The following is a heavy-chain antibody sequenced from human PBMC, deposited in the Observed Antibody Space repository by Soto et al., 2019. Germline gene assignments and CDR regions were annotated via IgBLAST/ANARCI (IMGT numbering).Heavy chain of an antibody. CDR3: ARVGYYDSSGYYPLDY. V-gene: IGHV3-33*01. D-gene: IGHD3-22*01. Sequence: GGSLRLSCAASGFTFSSYGMHWVRQAPGKGLEWVAVIWYDGSNKYYADSVKGRFTISRDNSKNTLYLQMNSLRAEDTAAYYCARVGYYDSSGYYPLDYWGQGTLVTVSS. CDR1: GFTFSSYG. CDR2: IWYDGSNK. J-gene: IGHJ4*02.